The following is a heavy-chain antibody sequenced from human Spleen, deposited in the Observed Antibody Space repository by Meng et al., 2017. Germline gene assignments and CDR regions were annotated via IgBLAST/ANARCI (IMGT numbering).Heavy chain of an antibody. J-gene: IGHJ4*02. V-gene: IGHV1-18*01. Sequence: ASVKVSCKASSDTFSNHITWVRQAPGQGLEWMGWISAYNGNTNYAQKFKGRVTLTTDTSTSTAYMELRSLTSDDTAVYYCARVRSEAGARFSPGWYFDYWGQGTLVTVSS. D-gene: IGHD6-19*01. CDR1: SDTFSNH. CDR3: ARVRSEAGARFSPGWYFDY. CDR2: ISAYNGNT.